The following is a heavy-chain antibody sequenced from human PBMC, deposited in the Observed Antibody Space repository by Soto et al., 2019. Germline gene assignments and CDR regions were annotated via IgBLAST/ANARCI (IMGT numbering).Heavy chain of an antibody. CDR2: ISYDGSDK. J-gene: IGHJ2*01. D-gene: IGHD3-22*01. V-gene: IGHV3-30*18. Sequence: QLVESGGGVVQPGRSLRLSCVASGFIFSSYGMHWVRQAPGKGLEWVAVISYDGSDKYYADSVKGRFTISRDNSKKTLYLQMNSLGPDDTAVYYCAKGLYWYDGSGYGNWYFDLWGRGTLVPVSS. CDR3: AKGLYWYDGSGYGNWYFDL. CDR1: GFIFSSYG.